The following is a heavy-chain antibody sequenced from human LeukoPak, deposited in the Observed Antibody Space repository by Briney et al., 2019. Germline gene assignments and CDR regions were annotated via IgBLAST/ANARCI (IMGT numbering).Heavy chain of an antibody. J-gene: IGHJ5*02. Sequence: GGSPRLSCTASGFTFSSYSMNWVRQAPGKGLEWVSSISSNSGYIYYADSVRGRVTISRDNPNNTLYLQMNSLRAEDTAVYYCAREWESDLWGQGTLVTVSS. D-gene: IGHD1-26*01. CDR3: AREWESDL. CDR1: GFTFSSYS. V-gene: IGHV3-21*01. CDR2: ISSNSGYI.